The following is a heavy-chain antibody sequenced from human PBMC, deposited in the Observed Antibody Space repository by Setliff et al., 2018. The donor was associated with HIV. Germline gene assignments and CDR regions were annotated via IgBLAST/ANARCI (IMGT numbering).Heavy chain of an antibody. CDR3: ASRIYYYDESRVLREEGFVP. V-gene: IGHV4-39*01. CDR2: IYHTGRT. D-gene: IGHD3-22*01. J-gene: IGHJ5*02. CDR1: GGSIDNNKYY. Sequence: SENLSLTCRVSGGSIDNNKYYWTWIRQPPGKGLEWTGSIYHTGRTYYNRSLESRLTISIDTSKNQFSLKLTSVTAADTAMYYCASRIYYYDESRVLREEGFVPWGQGTLVTVSS.